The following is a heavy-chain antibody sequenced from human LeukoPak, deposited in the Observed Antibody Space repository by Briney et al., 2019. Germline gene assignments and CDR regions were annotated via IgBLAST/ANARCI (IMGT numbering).Heavy chain of an antibody. J-gene: IGHJ3*02. CDR3: ARNLAYNAFDI. CDR2: IKEDGSQM. V-gene: IGHV3-7*01. Sequence: GGTLRLSCAASGFTFSSSWMTWVRQPLGKGLEYVANIKEDGSQMHYEDSLKGRFTISRDNVKNSLYLQMDSLRAEDSAVYFCARNLAYNAFDICGQGTVVTVSS. CDR1: GFTFSSSW. D-gene: IGHD1-1*01.